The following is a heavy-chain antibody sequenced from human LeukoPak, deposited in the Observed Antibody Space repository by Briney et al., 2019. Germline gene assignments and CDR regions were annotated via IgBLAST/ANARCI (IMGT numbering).Heavy chain of an antibody. D-gene: IGHD6-6*01. CDR1: GGTFSSYA. J-gene: IGHJ4*02. CDR2: IIPIFGTA. Sequence: ASVKVSCKASGGTFSSYAISWVRQAPGQGLEWMGGIIPIFGTANYAQKFQGRVTITTDESTSTAYMELSSLRSEDTAVYYCAGEGSSSSAYYFDYWGQGTLVTVSS. CDR3: AGEGSSSSAYYFDY. V-gene: IGHV1-69*05.